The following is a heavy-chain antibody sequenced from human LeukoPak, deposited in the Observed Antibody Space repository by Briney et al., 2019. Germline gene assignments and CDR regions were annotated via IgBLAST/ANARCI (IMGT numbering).Heavy chain of an antibody. D-gene: IGHD3-10*01. CDR3: ANHRGVRGVIITHYFDY. J-gene: IGHJ4*02. CDR2: ISGTGGTI. Sequence: PGGSLRLSCAASGFTFSSYGMSWVRQAPGKGLEWVSAISGTGGTIYYADSVKGRFTISRDNSKNTLYLQMNSLRAEDTAVYYCANHRGVRGVIITHYFDYWGQGTLVTVSS. V-gene: IGHV3-23*01. CDR1: GFTFSSYG.